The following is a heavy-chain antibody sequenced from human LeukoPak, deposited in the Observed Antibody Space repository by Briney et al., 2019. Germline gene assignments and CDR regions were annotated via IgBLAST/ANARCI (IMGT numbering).Heavy chain of an antibody. CDR1: GYTFTSYG. D-gene: IGHD3-10*01. CDR2: ISAYNGNT. Sequence: ASVKVSCKASGYTFTSYGVSWVRRAPGQGLEWMGWISAYNGNTNYAQKLQGGVTMTPDTYTSTAYMELRSLRSDDTAVYYCARGQLLWFGERAGYFDYWGQGTLVTVSS. CDR3: ARGQLLWFGERAGYFDY. J-gene: IGHJ4*02. V-gene: IGHV1-18*01.